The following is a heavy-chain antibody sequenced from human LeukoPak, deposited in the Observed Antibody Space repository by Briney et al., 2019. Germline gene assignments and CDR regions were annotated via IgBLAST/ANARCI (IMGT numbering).Heavy chain of an antibody. CDR2: IIPIFGTA. CDR3: GLYCSGGSCYSGGDY. J-gene: IGHJ4*02. Sequence: SVKVSCKASGGTFSSYAISWVRQAPGQGLEWMGGIIPIFGTANYAQKFQGRVTITADESTSTAYMELSSLRSEDTAVYYCGLYCSGGSCYSGGDYWGQGTLVTVSS. CDR1: GGTFSSYA. V-gene: IGHV1-69*13. D-gene: IGHD2-15*01.